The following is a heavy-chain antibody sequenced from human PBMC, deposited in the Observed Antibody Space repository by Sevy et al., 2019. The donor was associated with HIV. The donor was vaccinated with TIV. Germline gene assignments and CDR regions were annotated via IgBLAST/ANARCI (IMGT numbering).Heavy chain of an antibody. D-gene: IGHD3-9*01. V-gene: IGHV3-15*01. CDR2: IKSKIDGATR. CDR1: GFTFSNAW. CDR3: ATGLGKSDFDY. J-gene: IGHJ4*02. Sequence: GGSLRLSCAASGFTFSNAWMSWVRQAPGKGLEWVGRIKSKIDGATRDLAVPVKGRITISRDDSRNTLYLQMNSLKTEDTGVYYCATGLGKSDFDYWGQGTLVTVSS.